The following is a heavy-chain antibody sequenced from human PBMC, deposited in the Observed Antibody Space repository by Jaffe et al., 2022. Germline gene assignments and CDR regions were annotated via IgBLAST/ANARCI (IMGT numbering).Heavy chain of an antibody. V-gene: IGHV3-30*18. CDR3: AKDGSPYVGDPLFDI. D-gene: IGHD2-21*02. CDR2: ISYDGSNK. CDR1: GFTFSSYG. Sequence: QVQLVESGGGVVQPGRSLRLSCAASGFTFSSYGMHWVRQAPGKGLEWVAVISYDGSNKYYADSVKGRFTISRDNSKNTLYLQMNSLRAEDTAVYYCAKDGSPYVGDPLFDIWGQGTMVTVSS. J-gene: IGHJ3*02.